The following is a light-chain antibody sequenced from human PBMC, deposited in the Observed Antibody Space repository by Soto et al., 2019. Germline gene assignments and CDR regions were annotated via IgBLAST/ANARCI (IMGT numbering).Light chain of an antibody. CDR3: QQYGSSPWT. CDR1: QSVSSSY. Sequence: EIVLTQSPGTLSLSPGERATLSCRASQSVSSSYLAWYQQKPGQAPRLLIYGASSRATGIPDRFSGSVSGTDFALTISRLEPEYFAVYYCQQYGSSPWTFGPGTKVEIK. V-gene: IGKV3-20*01. CDR2: GAS. J-gene: IGKJ1*01.